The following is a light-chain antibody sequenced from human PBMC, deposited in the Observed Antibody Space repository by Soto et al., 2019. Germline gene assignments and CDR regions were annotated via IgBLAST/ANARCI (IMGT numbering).Light chain of an antibody. J-gene: IGKJ5*01. CDR3: QQYGSSST. V-gene: IGKV3-20*01. CDR2: GAF. CDR1: QTVRGEY. Sequence: EIVFAPAPGTPSLSPRERATVSCRASQTVRGEYLAWYQQKRGQPPRLLIYGAFNRAGGIPDRFSGSGSGTDFTLTISRLEPEDFAVYYCQQYGSSSTFGQGTRLEIK.